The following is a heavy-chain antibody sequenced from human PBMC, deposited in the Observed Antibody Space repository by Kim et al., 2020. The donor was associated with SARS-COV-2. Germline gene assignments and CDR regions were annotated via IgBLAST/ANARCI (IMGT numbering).Heavy chain of an antibody. CDR2: INPKTGNP. D-gene: IGHD3-16*01. Sequence: ASVKVSCKSSGFTLSDYAINWVRQAPGRGPEFMGWINPKTGNPVYAPDFTGRFVFALDTSVSTAFLEISGLEAEDTAVYYCARRFYDPVWGSRIFDLWGQGTLVTV. V-gene: IGHV7-4-1*02. CDR3: ARRFYDPVWGSRIFDL. J-gene: IGHJ3*01. CDR1: GFTLSDYA.